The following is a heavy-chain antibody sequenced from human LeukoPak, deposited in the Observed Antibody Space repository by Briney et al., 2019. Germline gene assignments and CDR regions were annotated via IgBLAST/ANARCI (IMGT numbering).Heavy chain of an antibody. J-gene: IGHJ4*02. V-gene: IGHV1-2*02. D-gene: IGHD6-13*01. CDR3: ASRGVFDSSSSELGVVDY. CDR1: GYTFTGYY. Sequence: ASVKVSCKASGYTFTGYYMHWVRQAPGQGLEWMGWINPNSGGTNYAQKFQGRVTMTRDTSISTAYMELSSLRSDDTAVYYCASRGVFDSSSSELGVVDYWGQGTLVTVSS. CDR2: INPNSGGT.